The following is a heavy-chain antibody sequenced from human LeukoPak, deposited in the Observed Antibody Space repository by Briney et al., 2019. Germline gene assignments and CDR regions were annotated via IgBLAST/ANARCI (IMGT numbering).Heavy chain of an antibody. CDR2: IIPIFGTA. CDR1: RGTFSSYA. J-gene: IGHJ6*03. Sequence: ASVNVSCKASRGTFSSYAISWVRQAPGQGLEWMGGIIPIFGTANYAQKFQGRVTITADESTSTAYMELSSLRSEDTAVYYCARGGSGSYSDYYYYYYMDVWGKGTTVTVSS. D-gene: IGHD3-10*01. V-gene: IGHV1-69*13. CDR3: ARGGSGSYSDYYYYYYMDV.